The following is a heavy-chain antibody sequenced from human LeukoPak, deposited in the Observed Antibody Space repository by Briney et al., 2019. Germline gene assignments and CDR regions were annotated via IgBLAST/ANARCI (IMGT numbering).Heavy chain of an antibody. J-gene: IGHJ4*02. CDR2: ISSSSSYI. V-gene: IGHV3-21*01. D-gene: IGHD3-16*01. CDR3: ARVFGLGELLLFDY. Sequence: GGSLRLSCAASGFTFSSCSMNWVRQAPGKGLEWVLSISSSSSYIYYADSVKGRFTISRDNAKNSLYLQMNSLRAEDTAVYYCARVFGLGELLLFDYWGQGTLVTVCS. CDR1: GFTFSSCS.